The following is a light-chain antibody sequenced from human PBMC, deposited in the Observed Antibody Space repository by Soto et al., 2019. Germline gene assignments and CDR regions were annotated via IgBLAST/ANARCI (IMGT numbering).Light chain of an antibody. V-gene: IGLV8-61*01. CDR1: SASVLTSYY. J-gene: IGLJ2*01. CDR2: STN. Sequence: QTVVSQEPSFSVSPGETVTLTCGLTSASVLTSYYPSWYQQTPGQAPRTLIYSTNIRSSRFPDRFSGSILGNKAALTITGAQADDESDYYCALYVGSGTVVFGGGTKLTVL. CDR3: ALYVGSGTVV.